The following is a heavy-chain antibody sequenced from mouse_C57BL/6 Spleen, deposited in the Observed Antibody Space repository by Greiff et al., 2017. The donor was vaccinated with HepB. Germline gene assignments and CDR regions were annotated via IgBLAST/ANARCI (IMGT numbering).Heavy chain of an antibody. V-gene: IGHV1-81*01. CDR3: ARRIDSPAWFAY. CDR2: IYPRSGNT. CDR1: GYTFTSYG. Sequence: QVQLQQSGAELARPGASVKLSCKASGYTFTSYGISWVKQRTGQGLEWIGEIYPRSGNTYYNEKFKGKAKLTADKSSSTAYMELRSLTSEDSAVYFCARRIDSPAWFAYWGQGTLVTVSA. J-gene: IGHJ3*01. D-gene: IGHD3-2*01.